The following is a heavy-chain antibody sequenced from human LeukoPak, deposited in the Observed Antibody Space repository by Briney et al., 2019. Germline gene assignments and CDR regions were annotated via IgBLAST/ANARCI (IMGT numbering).Heavy chain of an antibody. CDR3: ARDDDRAREIDY. D-gene: IGHD3-22*01. Sequence: ASVKVSCKASRGTFSKYAISWVRQAPGQGPEWMGRIIPILNITHYAQKFQGRVTIAADKSTSTAYMELSSLRSEDTAMYYCARDDDRAREIDYWGQGTLVTVSS. CDR1: RGTFSKYA. V-gene: IGHV1-69*04. CDR2: IIPILNIT. J-gene: IGHJ4*02.